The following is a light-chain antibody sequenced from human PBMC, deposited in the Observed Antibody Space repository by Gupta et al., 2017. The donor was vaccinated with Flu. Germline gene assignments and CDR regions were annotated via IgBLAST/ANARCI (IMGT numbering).Light chain of an antibody. CDR1: QSVSSY. Sequence: EIVLTQSPATLSLSPGERATLSCRASQSVSSYLAWYQQKPGQAPRLLIYDASNLATGIPARFSGSGSGTDFTLTISSREQEDFAVYYCQQRSNWPPLTFGGGTKVEIK. V-gene: IGKV3-11*01. CDR3: QQRSNWPPLT. CDR2: DAS. J-gene: IGKJ4*01.